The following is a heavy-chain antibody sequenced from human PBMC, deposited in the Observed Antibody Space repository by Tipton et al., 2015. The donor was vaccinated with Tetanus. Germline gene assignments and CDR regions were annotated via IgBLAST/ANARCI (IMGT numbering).Heavy chain of an antibody. CDR2: SWYDGTDK. V-gene: IGHV3-33*01. J-gene: IGHJ4*02. D-gene: IGHD2-15*01. CDR1: GFIFSSYG. Sequence: SGFIFSSYGIHWVRQAPGKGLEWVAVSWYDGTDKYYADSGKGRFTISRDNSKNTLYLKMNSLRAEDTALYYCAREADCSGGSCFSGDFDTWGQGTQVTVSS. CDR3: AREADCSGGSCFSGDFDT.